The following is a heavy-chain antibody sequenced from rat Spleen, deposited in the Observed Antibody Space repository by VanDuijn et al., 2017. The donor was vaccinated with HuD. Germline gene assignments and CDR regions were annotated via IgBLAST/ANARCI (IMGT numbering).Heavy chain of an antibody. Sequence: EVQLQESGPGLVKPSQSLSLTCSVTGHDITSSYRWNWIRKFPGNKMEWMGFITYSGTTTYNPSLKSRISITLDTSKNQFFLQLNSVTTEDTATYYCARRGQPLDAWGQGASVTVSS. CDR3: ARRGQPLDA. CDR1: GHDITSSY. CDR2: ITYSGTT. V-gene: IGHV3-1*01. D-gene: IGHD1-2*01. J-gene: IGHJ4*01.